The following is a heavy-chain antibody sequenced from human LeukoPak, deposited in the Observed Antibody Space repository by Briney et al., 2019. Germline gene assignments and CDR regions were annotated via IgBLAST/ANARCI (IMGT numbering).Heavy chain of an antibody. CDR1: GFTFSSYG. D-gene: IGHD2-15*01. V-gene: IGHV3-30*03. CDR3: ARDSQWS. J-gene: IGHJ5*02. CDR2: ISYDGSNK. Sequence: HPGRSLRLSCAASGFTFSSYGMHWVRQAPGKGLEWVAVISYDGSNKYYADSVKGRFTISRDNSKNTLYLQMNSLRAEDTAVYYCARDSQWSWGQGTLVTVSS.